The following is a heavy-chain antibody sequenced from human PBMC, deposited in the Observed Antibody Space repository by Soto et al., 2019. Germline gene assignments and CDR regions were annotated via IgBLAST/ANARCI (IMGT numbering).Heavy chain of an antibody. CDR3: ARVEDSSSWFKYYYYGRDV. CDR2: ISAYNGNT. D-gene: IGHD6-13*01. V-gene: IGHV1-18*04. Sequence: QVQLVQSGAEVKKPGASVKVSCKASGYTFTSYGISWVRQAPGQGLAWMGWISAYNGNTNYAQKLQGRVTMTTDTSTSTAYMELRSLRSDETAVYYCARVEDSSSWFKYYYYGRDVWGQGTTVTVSS. CDR1: GYTFTSYG. J-gene: IGHJ6*02.